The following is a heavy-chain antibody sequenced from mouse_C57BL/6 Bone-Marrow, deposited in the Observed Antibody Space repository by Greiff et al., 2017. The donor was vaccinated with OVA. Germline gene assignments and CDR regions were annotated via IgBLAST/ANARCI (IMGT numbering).Heavy chain of an antibody. CDR3: ARPIYYGSTWFAY. CDR1: GYAFSSYW. CDR2: IYPGDGDT. V-gene: IGHV1-80*01. Sequence: QVQLQQSGAELVKPGASVKISCKASGYAFSSYWMNWVKQRPGKGLEWIGQIYPGDGDTNYNGKLKGKATLTADKSSSTAYMQLSSLTSEDSAVYFCARPIYYGSTWFAYWGQGTLVTVSA. D-gene: IGHD1-1*01. J-gene: IGHJ3*01.